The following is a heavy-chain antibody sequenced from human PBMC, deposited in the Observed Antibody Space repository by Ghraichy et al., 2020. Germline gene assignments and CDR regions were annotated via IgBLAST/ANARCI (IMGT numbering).Heavy chain of an antibody. D-gene: IGHD4-17*01. CDR2: ISSSSSTI. CDR3: ARDRRVSDYGDYGGDYYYGMDV. CDR1: GFTFSSYS. V-gene: IGHV3-48*02. J-gene: IGHJ6*02. Sequence: GGSLRLSCAASGFTFSSYSMNWVRQAPGKGLEWVSYISSSSSTIYYADSVKGRFTISRDNAKNSLYLQMNSLRDEDTAVYYCARDRRVSDYGDYGGDYYYGMDVWGQGTTVTVSS.